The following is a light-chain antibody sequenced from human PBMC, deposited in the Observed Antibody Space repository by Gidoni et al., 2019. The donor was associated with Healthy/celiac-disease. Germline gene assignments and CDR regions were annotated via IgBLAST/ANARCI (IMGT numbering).Light chain of an antibody. Sequence: EIVLTQSPATLSLSPGERATLSCRASQSVSSYLAWYQQKPGQAPRLLLYDASNRSTGIPARFSGRWSGTDFTLTISSLEPEDFAVYYCQQRSNWPPTFXPXTKVXIK. CDR2: DAS. CDR1: QSVSSY. J-gene: IGKJ3*01. V-gene: IGKV3-11*01. CDR3: QQRSNWPPT.